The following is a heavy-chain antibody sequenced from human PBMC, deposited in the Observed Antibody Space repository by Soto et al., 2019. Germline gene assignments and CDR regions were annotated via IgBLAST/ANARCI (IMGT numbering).Heavy chain of an antibody. D-gene: IGHD6-19*01. CDR2: ISDSGGGT. J-gene: IGHJ4*02. V-gene: IGHV3-23*01. CDR1: GFTFSSYA. Sequence: EVQLLESGGGLVQPGGSLRLSCVASGFTFSSYAMSWVRQAPGKGPELVSAISDSGGGTYYADSVKGRFTISRDNSKKSLHLQMNNLRYDDTAVYYCAKALAWEQWPPPGDDYWGQGTLVTVSP. CDR3: AKALAWEQWPPPGDDY.